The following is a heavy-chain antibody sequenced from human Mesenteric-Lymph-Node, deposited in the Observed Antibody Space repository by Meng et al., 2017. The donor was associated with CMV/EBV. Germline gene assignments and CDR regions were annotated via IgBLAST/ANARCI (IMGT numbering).Heavy chain of an antibody. CDR1: GGPVSSGCYC. D-gene: IGHD3-10*01. CDR2: IYYSGST. V-gene: IGHV4-61*01. Sequence: GGPVSSGCYCWSWIRQPPGKGLEWNGYIYYSGSTNYHPTLQSRASIAVDTSKNQFSLKLSSVTAADTAVYYCARVGQFYGSGAMNYWGQGTLVTVSS. J-gene: IGHJ4*02. CDR3: ARVGQFYGSGAMNY.